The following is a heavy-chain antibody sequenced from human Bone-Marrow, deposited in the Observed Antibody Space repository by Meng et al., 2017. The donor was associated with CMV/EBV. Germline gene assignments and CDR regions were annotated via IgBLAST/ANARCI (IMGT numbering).Heavy chain of an antibody. D-gene: IGHD2-21*01. V-gene: IGHV1-69*04. CDR2: IVPILGIA. CDR1: GGTFSSYT. J-gene: IGHJ5*02. Sequence: SVKVSCKASGGTFSSYTISWVRQAPGQGLEWMGRIVPILGIANYAQKFQGRVTITADKSTSTAYMELSSLRSEDTAVYYCARDIQVGLPRENNWFDPWGQGTLVTVSS. CDR3: ARDIQVGLPRENNWFDP.